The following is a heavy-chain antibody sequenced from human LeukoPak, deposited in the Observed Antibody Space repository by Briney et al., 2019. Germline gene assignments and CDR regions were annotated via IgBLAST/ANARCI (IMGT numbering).Heavy chain of an antibody. CDR3: AVYSSSSFRPGGY. Sequence: GGSLRLSCAASGFTFSSYAMSWVRQAPGKGLEWVSAISGSGGSTYYADSVKGRFTISRDNAKNSLYLQMNSLRAEDTAVYYCAVYSSSSFRPGGYWGQGTLVTVSS. CDR1: GFTFSSYA. D-gene: IGHD6-6*01. CDR2: ISGSGGST. V-gene: IGHV3-23*01. J-gene: IGHJ4*02.